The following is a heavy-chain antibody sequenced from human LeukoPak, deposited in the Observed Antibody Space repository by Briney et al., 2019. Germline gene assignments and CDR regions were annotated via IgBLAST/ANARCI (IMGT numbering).Heavy chain of an antibody. CDR3: ARPRDTAIDWYFDL. Sequence: ASVKVSCKASGYTFTSCGISWVRQAPGQGLEWMGWISAYNGNTNYAQKLQGRVTMTTDTSTSTAYMDLRSLRSDDTAVYYCARPRDTAIDWYFDLWGRGTLVTVSP. CDR1: GYTFTSCG. V-gene: IGHV1-18*01. CDR2: ISAYNGNT. D-gene: IGHD5-18*01. J-gene: IGHJ2*01.